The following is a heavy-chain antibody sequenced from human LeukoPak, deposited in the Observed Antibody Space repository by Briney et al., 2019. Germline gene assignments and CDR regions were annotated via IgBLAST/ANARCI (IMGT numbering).Heavy chain of an antibody. CDR2: IYYSGST. J-gene: IGHJ4*02. D-gene: IGHD3-22*01. Sequence: PSETLSLTCAVYGGSFSSYYWSWIRQPPGKGLEWIGYIYYSGSTNYNPSLKSRVTISVDTSKNQFSLKLTSVTAADTAVYYCARGYYDSSGYQTDYWGQGTLVTVSS. CDR3: ARGYYDSSGYQTDY. V-gene: IGHV4-59*01. CDR1: GGSFSSYY.